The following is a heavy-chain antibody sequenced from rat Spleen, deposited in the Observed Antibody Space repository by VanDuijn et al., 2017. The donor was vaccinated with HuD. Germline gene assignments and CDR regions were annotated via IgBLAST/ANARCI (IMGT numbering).Heavy chain of an antibody. J-gene: IGHJ2*01. Sequence: EVQLVESGGGFVQPGRSLKLSCVVSGFTFSDYNMAWVRQAPTKGLEWVASISTGGGNTYYRDSVKGRFTISRDNAKSTLYLQMDSLRSEDTATYYCARYDDYYSSSPDYWGQGVMVTVSS. V-gene: IGHV5-25*01. CDR2: ISTGGGNT. D-gene: IGHD1-2*01. CDR3: ARYDDYYSSSPDY. CDR1: GFTFSDYN.